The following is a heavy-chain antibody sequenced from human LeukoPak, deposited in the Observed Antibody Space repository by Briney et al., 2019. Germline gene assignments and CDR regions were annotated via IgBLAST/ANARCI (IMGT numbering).Heavy chain of an antibody. CDR1: EFTFSNYA. J-gene: IGHJ4*02. D-gene: IGHD3-22*01. CDR2: ISGGGGST. Sequence: GGSLRLSCAASEFTFSNYAMNWVRQAPGKGLEWVSGISGGGGSTYYADSVKGRFTISRDESKNTLYLQINSLRAEDTAVYYCAKSVGYHSDRSGYYWLGTFDSWGQGTLVTVSS. V-gene: IGHV3-23*01. CDR3: AKSVGYHSDRSGYYWLGTFDS.